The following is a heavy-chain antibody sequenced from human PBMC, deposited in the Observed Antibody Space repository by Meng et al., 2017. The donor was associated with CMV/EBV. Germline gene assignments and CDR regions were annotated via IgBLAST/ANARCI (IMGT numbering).Heavy chain of an antibody. D-gene: IGHD6-6*01. CDR1: GGSISSSSYY. J-gene: IGHJ4*02. CDR3: ARFSAYSSSSTY. Sequence: SETLSLTGTVAGGSISSSSYYWGWIRQPPGKGLEWIGSIYYSGSTYYNPSLKSRVTISVDTSKNQFSLKLSSVTAADTAVYYCARFSAYSSSSTYWGQGTLVTVSS. CDR2: IYYSGST. V-gene: IGHV4-39*07.